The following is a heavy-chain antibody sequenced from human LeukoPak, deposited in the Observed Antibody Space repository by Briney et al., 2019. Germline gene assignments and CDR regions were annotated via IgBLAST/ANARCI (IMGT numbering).Heavy chain of an antibody. V-gene: IGHV3-30*18. CDR2: ISYDGSNK. CDR1: GFTFSSYG. CDR3: AKVEDTAIGDAFDI. D-gene: IGHD5-18*01. J-gene: IGHJ3*02. Sequence: GRSLRLSCAASGFTFSSYGMHWVRQAPGKGLEWVAVISYDGSNKYYADSVKGRFTISRDNSKNTLYLQMNSLRAEDTAVYYCAKVEDTAIGDAFDIWGQGTMVTVSS.